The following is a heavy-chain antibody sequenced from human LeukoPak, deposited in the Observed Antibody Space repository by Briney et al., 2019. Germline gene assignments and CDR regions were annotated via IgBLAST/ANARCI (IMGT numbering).Heavy chain of an antibody. CDR2: ISSSSSYI. J-gene: IGHJ3*02. CDR3: ARKVGIFDAFDI. CDR1: GFTFSSNS. V-gene: IGHV3-21*01. D-gene: IGHD2-21*01. Sequence: GGSLRLPCAASGFTFSSNSLNWVRQAPGKGLEWVSTISSSSSYIYYADSVKGRFTVSRDNAKNSLYLFMDSLRAEDTAVYYCARKVGIFDAFDIWGRGTFVTVSS.